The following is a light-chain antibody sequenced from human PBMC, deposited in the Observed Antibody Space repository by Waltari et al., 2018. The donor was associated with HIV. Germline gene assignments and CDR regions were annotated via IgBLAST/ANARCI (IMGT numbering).Light chain of an antibody. CDR2: DVS. CDR3: CSYAGSYTYV. CDR1: SSDVGGYNS. J-gene: IGLJ1*01. Sequence: QSALTQPRSVSGSPGQSVTISCTGTSSDVGGYNSVSWYQQHPGKAPKLVIYDVSKRPSGVPDRFSGSKAANTASLTISGLQAEDEADYYCCSYAGSYTYVFGTGTKVTVL. V-gene: IGLV2-11*01.